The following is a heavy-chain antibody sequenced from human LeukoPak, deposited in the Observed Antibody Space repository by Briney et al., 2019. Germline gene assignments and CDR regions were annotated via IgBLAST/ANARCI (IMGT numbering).Heavy chain of an antibody. D-gene: IGHD6-19*01. V-gene: IGHV1-2*02. Sequence: ASVTVSCTPAGYTFTFYYMHWVRQAPGQGREWMGGINPNSGGTNHAQKFQVRVTMTRDTSITTAYMELRRLRSDDTSVYYCAPMPVAGDFDYWGQGTLVTVS. CDR2: INPNSGGT. CDR3: APMPVAGDFDY. J-gene: IGHJ4*02. CDR1: GYTFTFYY.